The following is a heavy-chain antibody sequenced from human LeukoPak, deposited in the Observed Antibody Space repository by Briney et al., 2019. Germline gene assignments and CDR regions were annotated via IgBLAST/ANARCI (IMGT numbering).Heavy chain of an antibody. CDR1: GYTFTGYY. J-gene: IGHJ5*02. V-gene: IGHV1-2*02. D-gene: IGHD6-19*01. CDR3: ATDLRQWLVLGWFDP. Sequence: GASVKVSCKASGYTFTGYYMHWVRQAPGQGLEWMGWINPNSGGTNYAQKFQGRVTMTRDTSISTAYMELSRLRSDDTAVYYCATDLRQWLVLGWFDPWGQGTLVTVSS. CDR2: INPNSGGT.